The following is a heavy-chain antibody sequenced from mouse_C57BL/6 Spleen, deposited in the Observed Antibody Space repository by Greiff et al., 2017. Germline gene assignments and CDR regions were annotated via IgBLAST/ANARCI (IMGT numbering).Heavy chain of an antibody. D-gene: IGHD4-1*01. V-gene: IGHV1-64*01. CDR2: IHPNSGST. CDR3: TRQDWDDRGCDD. CDR1: GYTFTSYW. Sequence: VQLQQPGAELVKPGASVKLSCKASGYTFTSYWMHWVKQRPGQGLEWIGMIHPNSGSTNYNEKFKSKATLTVDKSSSTAYMQLSCLTSEDSAVYYCTRQDWDDRGCDDGGQGTMVTVSA. J-gene: IGHJ3*01.